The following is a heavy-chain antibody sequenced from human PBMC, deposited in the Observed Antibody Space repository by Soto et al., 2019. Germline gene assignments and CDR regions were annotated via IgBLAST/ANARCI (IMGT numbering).Heavy chain of an antibody. J-gene: IGHJ6*02. V-gene: IGHV1-69*01. D-gene: IGHD5-18*01. CDR3: ARDRDTAMVTRNYYGMDV. CDR2: IIPIFGTA. CDR1: GGSISTYY. Sequence: QVQLQESGPGLVKPSETLSLTCTVSGGSISTYYWSWMRQPPGKGLEWMGGIIPIFGTANYAQKFQGRVTITADESTSTAYMELSSLRSEDTAVYYCARDRDTAMVTRNYYGMDVWGQGTTVTVSS.